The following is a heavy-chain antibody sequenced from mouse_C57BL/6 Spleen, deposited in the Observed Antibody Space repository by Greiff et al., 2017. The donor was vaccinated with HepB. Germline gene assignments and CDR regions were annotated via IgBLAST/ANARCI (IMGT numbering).Heavy chain of an antibody. CDR1: GYTFTSYW. CDR2: IYPGSGST. CDR3: ASYYVGGYYAMDY. D-gene: IGHD1-1*01. V-gene: IGHV1-55*01. Sequence: VQLQQSGAELVKPGASVKMSCKASGYTFTSYWITWVKQRPGQGLEWIGDIYPGSGSTNYNEKFKSKATLTVDTSSSTAYMQLSSLTSEDSAVYYCASYYVGGYYAMDYWGQGTSVTVSS. J-gene: IGHJ4*01.